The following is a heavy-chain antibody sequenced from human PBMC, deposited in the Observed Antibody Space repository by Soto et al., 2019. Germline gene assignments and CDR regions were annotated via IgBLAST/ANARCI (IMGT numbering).Heavy chain of an antibody. J-gene: IGHJ4*02. D-gene: IGHD5-18*01. V-gene: IGHV1-69*01. CDR2: IVPLSGAT. CDR3: ARGGVDTVTFDY. CDR1: GGSLNNYL. Sequence: QVQLVQSGAEMKKPGSSVKVSCKASGGSLNNYLITWVRQAPGQGLEWLGEIVPLSGATNSAQKFQGRVTITADDSTKTAYMELRSLTPEDTAMYFCARGGVDTVTFDYWGQGTLVTVSS.